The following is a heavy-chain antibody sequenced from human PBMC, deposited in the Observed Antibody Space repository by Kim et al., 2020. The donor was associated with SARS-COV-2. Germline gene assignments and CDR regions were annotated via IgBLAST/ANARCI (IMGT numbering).Heavy chain of an antibody. CDR1: GYTLTELS. V-gene: IGHV1-24*01. CDR3: ASRLSPQTLLLWFGESLPDDAFDI. Sequence: ASVKVSCKVSGYTLTELSMHWVRQAPGKGLEWMGGFDPEDGETIYAQKFQGRVTMTEDTSTDTAYMELSSLRSEDTAVYYCASRLSPQTLLLWFGESLPDDAFDIWGQGTMVTVSS. D-gene: IGHD3-10*01. CDR2: FDPEDGET. J-gene: IGHJ3*02.